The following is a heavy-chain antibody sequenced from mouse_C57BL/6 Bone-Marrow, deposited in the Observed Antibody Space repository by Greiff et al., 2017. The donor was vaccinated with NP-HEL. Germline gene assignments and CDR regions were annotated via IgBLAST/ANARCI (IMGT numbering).Heavy chain of an antibody. V-gene: IGHV5-4*01. CDR2: ISDGGRYT. D-gene: IGHD2-1*01. CDR3: ARDRSYYGNYVDFDY. CDR1: GFTFSSYA. J-gene: IGHJ2*01. Sequence: EVKVIESGGGLVKPGGSLKLSCAASGFTFSSYAMSWVRQTPEKRLEWVATISDGGRYTYYPANVKGRFPIPRDNAKNNLYLQMSHLKSEDTAMYYCARDRSYYGNYVDFDYWGKGTTLTVSS.